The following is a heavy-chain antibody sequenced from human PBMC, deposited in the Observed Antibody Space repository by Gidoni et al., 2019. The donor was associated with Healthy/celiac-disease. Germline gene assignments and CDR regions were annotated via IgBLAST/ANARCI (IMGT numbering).Heavy chain of an antibody. J-gene: IGHJ3*02. V-gene: IGHV1-46*01. D-gene: IGHD3-9*01. Sequence: QVQLVQSGAEVKKPGASVKVSCKASGYTFTSYYMHWVRQAPGQGLEWIGIINPSGGSTSYAQKFQGRVTMTRDTSTSTVYMELSSLRSEDTAVYYCARDTIEYDILTGYDAFDIWGQGTMVTVSS. CDR1: GYTFTSYY. CDR3: ARDTIEYDILTGYDAFDI. CDR2: INPSGGST.